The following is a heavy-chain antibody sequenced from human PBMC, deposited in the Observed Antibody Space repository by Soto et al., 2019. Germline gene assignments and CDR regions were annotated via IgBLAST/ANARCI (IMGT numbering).Heavy chain of an antibody. V-gene: IGHV3-33*01. CDR1: GFTFSIYG. Sequence: LRLSWAASGFTFSIYGMHWVRQAPGKGLEWVAVIWYDGSNKYYADSVKGRFTISRDNSKNTLYLQMNSLRAEDTAVYYCARDRGGRDGYNYEYYSDYWGKATLVTVSS. CDR3: ARDRGGRDGYNYEYYSDY. D-gene: IGHD5-12*01. J-gene: IGHJ4*02. CDR2: IWYDGSNK.